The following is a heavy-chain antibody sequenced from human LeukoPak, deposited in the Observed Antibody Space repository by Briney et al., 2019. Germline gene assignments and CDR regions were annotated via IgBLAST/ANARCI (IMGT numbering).Heavy chain of an antibody. CDR2: ISDSGGST. Sequence: GGSLRLSCSASGYPFSSYAMHWVRQAPGKGLEYVSAISDSGGSTYYADSVKGRFTISRDNSKNTLYLQMSSLRAEDTAVYFCVRGYSFGPYGMDVWGQGTTVTVSS. CDR1: GYPFSSYA. V-gene: IGHV3-64D*09. D-gene: IGHD2-15*01. J-gene: IGHJ6*02. CDR3: VRGYSFGPYGMDV.